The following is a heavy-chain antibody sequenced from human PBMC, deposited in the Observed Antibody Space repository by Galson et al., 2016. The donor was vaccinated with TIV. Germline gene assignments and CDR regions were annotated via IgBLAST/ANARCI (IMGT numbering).Heavy chain of an antibody. D-gene: IGHD6-19*01. V-gene: IGHV3-7*01. J-gene: IGHJ6*02. Sequence: LRLSCAASGFTLGNFWMSWVRQAPGKGLEWVASIKQDGSEKYYVESVRGRFTISRDNAENSLFLQMNSLRVGDTAVYYCARDRVSSGDVWGQGTTVTVSS. CDR1: GFTLGNFW. CDR2: IKQDGSEK. CDR3: ARDRVSSGDV.